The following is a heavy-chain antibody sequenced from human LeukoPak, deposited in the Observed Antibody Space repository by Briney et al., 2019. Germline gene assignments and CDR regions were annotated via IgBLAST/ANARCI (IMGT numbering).Heavy chain of an antibody. Sequence: ASVKVSCKASGYTFTGYYMHWVRQAPGQGLEWMGWINPNSGGTNYAQKFQGRVTMTRDTSISTAYMELSRLRSDDTAVYYCAREVIYYDSSGCDYWGQGTLVTVSS. CDR1: GYTFTGYY. CDR2: INPNSGGT. CDR3: AREVIYYDSSGCDY. D-gene: IGHD3-22*01. V-gene: IGHV1-2*02. J-gene: IGHJ4*02.